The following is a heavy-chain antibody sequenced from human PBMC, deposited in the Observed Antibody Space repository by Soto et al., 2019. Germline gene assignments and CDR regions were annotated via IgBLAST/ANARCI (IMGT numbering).Heavy chain of an antibody. CDR1: GGSISSDGNY. CDR2: IYYSGSN. Sequence: QVQLQESGPGLVKSSQTLSLTCTVSGGSISSDGNYWSWIRQHPGKGLEWIGYIYYSGSNNYNPSLQSRVTISVDTSKNQFSLKLNSVTAADTAVYYCARARMVRGIIYYSGMDVWGQGTTVTVSS. J-gene: IGHJ6*02. D-gene: IGHD3-10*01. V-gene: IGHV4-31*03. CDR3: ARARMVRGIIYYSGMDV.